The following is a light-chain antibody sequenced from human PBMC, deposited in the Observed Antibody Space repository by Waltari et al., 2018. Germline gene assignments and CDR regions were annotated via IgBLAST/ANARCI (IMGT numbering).Light chain of an antibody. Sequence: QSVLTQPPSASGTPGQRVTISCSGSSSNIGSNYVYWYQQLPGTAPKLLIYRNNQRPSGVPDRFSGSKSGTSASLAMSGLRSEDEADYYCAAWDDSLSAGVFGGGTKLTVL. CDR1: SSNIGSNY. CDR3: AAWDDSLSAGV. J-gene: IGLJ3*02. CDR2: RNN. V-gene: IGLV1-47*01.